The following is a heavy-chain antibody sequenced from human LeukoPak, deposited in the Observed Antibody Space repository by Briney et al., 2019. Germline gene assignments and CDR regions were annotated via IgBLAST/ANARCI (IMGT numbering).Heavy chain of an antibody. CDR3: ARDIQQLVPYYFDY. J-gene: IGHJ4*02. Sequence: ASVKVSCTASGYTFTSYGISWVRQAPGQGLEWMGWISAYNGNINYAQKLQGRVTMTTDTSTSTAYMELRSLRSDDTAVYYCARDIQQLVPYYFDYWGQGTLVTVSS. CDR2: ISAYNGNI. CDR1: GYTFTSYG. D-gene: IGHD6-13*01. V-gene: IGHV1-18*04.